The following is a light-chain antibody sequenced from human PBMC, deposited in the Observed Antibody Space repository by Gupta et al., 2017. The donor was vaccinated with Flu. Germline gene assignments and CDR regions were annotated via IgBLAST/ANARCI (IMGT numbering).Light chain of an antibody. CDR2: GAC. V-gene: IGKV3-15*01. Sequence: EIVMTQSPGTVSVSPGERATFSCRASQSVSTNLAWYQQKPGQAPILLIYGACTGYSGITVMFRRSGIGKQLPLTISSRQMEDFALYYLQQDKDWPPGTFGEGTKVEI. J-gene: IGKJ2*02. CDR1: QSVSTN. CDR3: QQDKDWPPGT.